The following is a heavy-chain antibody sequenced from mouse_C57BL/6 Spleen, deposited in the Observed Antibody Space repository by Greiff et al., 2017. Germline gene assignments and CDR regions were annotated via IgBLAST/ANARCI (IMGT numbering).Heavy chain of an antibody. V-gene: IGHV1-52*01. CDR1: GYTFTSYW. J-gene: IGHJ1*03. Sequence: QVQLQQPGAELVRPGSSVKLSCKASGYTFTSYWMHWVKQRPIQGLEWIGNIDPSDSETHYNQKFKDKATLTVDKSSSTAYMQLSSLTSEDSAVYYCARWDYGSSGYFDVWGTGTTVTVSS. CDR2: IDPSDSET. D-gene: IGHD1-1*01. CDR3: ARWDYGSSGYFDV.